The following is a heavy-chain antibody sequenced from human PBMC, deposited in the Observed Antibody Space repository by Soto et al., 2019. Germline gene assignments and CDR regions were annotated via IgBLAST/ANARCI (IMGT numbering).Heavy chain of an antibody. CDR3: AREGGGPTPLGY. Sequence: QVQLVQSGPEVKKPGASVKVSCKASGYTFTNYGFNWVRQAPGQGLEWMGWISAYNGHTKYSQILQGRFIMTTDTPTSTAYLELWSLTSYDTAVYYCAREGGGPTPLGYWGQGNLVTVYS. J-gene: IGHJ4*02. CDR2: ISAYNGHT. CDR1: GYTFTNYG. D-gene: IGHD3-16*01. V-gene: IGHV1-18*01.